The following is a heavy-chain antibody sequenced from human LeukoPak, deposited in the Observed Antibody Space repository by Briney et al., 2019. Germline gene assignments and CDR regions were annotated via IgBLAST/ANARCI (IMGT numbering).Heavy chain of an antibody. CDR1: GFTFSSYS. Sequence: GGSLRLSCAASGFTFSSYSMNWVRQAPGKGLEWVSSISSSSSYIYYADSVKGRFTISRDNAKNSLYLQMNSLRAEDTAEYYCARDQAPRDILTGYSRDNYYFDYWGQGTLVTVSS. CDR2: ISSSSSYI. D-gene: IGHD3-9*01. V-gene: IGHV3-21*01. CDR3: ARDQAPRDILTGYSRDNYYFDY. J-gene: IGHJ4*02.